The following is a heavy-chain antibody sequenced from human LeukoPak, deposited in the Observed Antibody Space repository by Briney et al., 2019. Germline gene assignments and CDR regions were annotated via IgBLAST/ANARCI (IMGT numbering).Heavy chain of an antibody. CDR1: DLNMMHYY. D-gene: IGHD2-8*02. CDR2: IDHSGST. CDR3: ALVLYHSGRPGP. V-gene: IGHV4-34*08. J-gene: IGHJ5*02. Sequence: PSETLSLTCAVYDLNMMHYYWSWIRQPPGKGLEYIGEIDHSGSTTYHPSLRGRVSISIDTSRNQFSLKVNSMTAADTGIYYCALVLYHSGRPGPWGQGTLVTVSS.